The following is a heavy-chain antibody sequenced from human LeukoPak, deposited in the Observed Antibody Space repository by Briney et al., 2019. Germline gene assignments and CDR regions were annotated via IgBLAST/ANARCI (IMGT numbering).Heavy chain of an antibody. Sequence: GGSLRLSCAASGFTFSHAWMSWVRQAPGKGLEWVGRIKNKPDGGTTDYAAPVQGRFTISRDDSKNTLYLQMNSLRAEDTAVYYRARDSPVAGYYYYYYMDVWGKGTTVTVSS. V-gene: IGHV3-15*01. CDR1: GFTFSHAW. CDR2: IKNKPDGGTT. D-gene: IGHD6-19*01. CDR3: ARDSPVAGYYYYYYMDV. J-gene: IGHJ6*03.